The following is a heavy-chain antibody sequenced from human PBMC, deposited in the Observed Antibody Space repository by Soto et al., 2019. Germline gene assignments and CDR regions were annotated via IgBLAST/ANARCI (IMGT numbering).Heavy chain of an antibody. CDR2: ISSSSSYI. CDR3: ARSFGPITFGGVTPDAFDI. Sequence: EVQLVESGGGLVKPGGSLRLSCAASGFTFSSYSMNWVRQAPGKGLEWVSSISSSSSYIYYADSVKGRFTISRDNAKNSLYLQMNSLRAEDTAVYYCARSFGPITFGGVTPDAFDIWGQGTMVTVSS. J-gene: IGHJ3*02. V-gene: IGHV3-21*01. CDR1: GFTFSSYS. D-gene: IGHD3-16*01.